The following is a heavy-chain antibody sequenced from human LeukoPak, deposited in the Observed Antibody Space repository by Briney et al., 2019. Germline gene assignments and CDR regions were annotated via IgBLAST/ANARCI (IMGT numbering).Heavy chain of an antibody. CDR2: INPAASVK. CDR1: GFSLSSYW. CDR3: APSP. J-gene: IGHJ5*02. Sequence: GGSLRLSCAASGFSLSSYWINWVRQAPGKGLEWVANINPAASVKYYVDSVKGRFTISRDDGKNSFYLQMNNLRVEDTAIYYCAPSPWGQGTLVTVSS. V-gene: IGHV3-7*01.